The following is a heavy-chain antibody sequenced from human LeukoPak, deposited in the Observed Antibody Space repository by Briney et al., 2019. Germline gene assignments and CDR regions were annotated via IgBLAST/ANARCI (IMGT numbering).Heavy chain of an antibody. CDR1: GFTFSSYA. CDR3: ARGRGSGSYLVDY. CDR2: INWNSGST. D-gene: IGHD3-10*01. V-gene: IGHV3-43*02. Sequence: GGSLRLSCAASGFTFSSYAMHWVRQAPGKGLEWVSLINWNSGSTKYANSVKGRFTISRDNSKNSLYLQMDGLRTEDAGFYYCARGRGSGSYLVDYLCQGTLVTVSS. J-gene: IGHJ4*02.